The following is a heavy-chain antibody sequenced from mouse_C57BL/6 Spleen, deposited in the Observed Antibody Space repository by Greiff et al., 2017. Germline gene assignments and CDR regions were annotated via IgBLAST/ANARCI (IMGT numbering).Heavy chain of an antibody. CDR1: GYTFTSYW. V-gene: IGHV1-5*01. J-gene: IGHJ1*03. CDR3: TRWAYYSNYEGYFDV. Sequence: EVKLQESGTVLARPGASVKMSCKTSGYTFTSYWLHWVKPRPGQGLAWIGAIYPGNSDTSYNQKFKGKAKLTAVTSASTAYMELSSLTNEDSAVYYCTRWAYYSNYEGYFDVWGTGTTVTVSS. CDR2: IYPGNSDT. D-gene: IGHD2-5*01.